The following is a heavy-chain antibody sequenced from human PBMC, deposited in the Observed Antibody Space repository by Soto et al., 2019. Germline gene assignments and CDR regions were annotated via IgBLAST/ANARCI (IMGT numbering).Heavy chain of an antibody. CDR2: INPNSGGT. CDR1: GYTFTGYY. V-gene: IGHV1-2*02. Sequence: ASVKVSCKASGYTFTGYYVHWVRQAPGQGLEWMGWINPNSGGTNYAQKFQGRVTMTRDTSISTAYVELSRLRSDDTAVYYCARDRRGTTLSKAGYGMDVWGQGTTVTVSS. CDR3: ARDRRGTTLSKAGYGMDV. D-gene: IGHD1-26*01. J-gene: IGHJ6*02.